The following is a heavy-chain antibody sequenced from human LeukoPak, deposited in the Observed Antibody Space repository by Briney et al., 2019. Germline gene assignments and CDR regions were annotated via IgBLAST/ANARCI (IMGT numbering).Heavy chain of an antibody. J-gene: IGHJ4*02. D-gene: IGHD3-3*01. CDR1: GGSISSYY. V-gene: IGHV4-59*01. CDR2: IYYSGST. CDR3: AKNLPQSRSWGYDFWSGPRGFDY. Sequence: SETLSLTCTVSGGSISSYYWSWIRQPPGKGLEWIGYIYYSGSTNYNPSLKSRVTISVDTSKNQFSLKLSSVTAADTAVYYCAKNLPQSRSWGYDFWSGPRGFDYWGQGTLVTVSS.